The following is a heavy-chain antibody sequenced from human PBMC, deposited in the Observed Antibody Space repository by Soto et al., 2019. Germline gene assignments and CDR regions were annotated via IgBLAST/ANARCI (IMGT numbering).Heavy chain of an antibody. V-gene: IGHV3-73*02. D-gene: IGHD2-15*01. Sequence: EVQLVESGGGLVQPGESLKLSCAASGFTFRGSAMHWVRQASGKGLEWVGRIRTKANSYATAYAASVQGRFTISRDDSKSTACLQMNSLKTEDTAVYYCTGSLLAYCSGGKCHTDYYYYGMDVWGPGTAVTVSS. CDR3: TGSLLAYCSGGKCHTDYYYYGMDV. J-gene: IGHJ6*02. CDR1: GFTFRGSA. CDR2: IRTKANSYAT.